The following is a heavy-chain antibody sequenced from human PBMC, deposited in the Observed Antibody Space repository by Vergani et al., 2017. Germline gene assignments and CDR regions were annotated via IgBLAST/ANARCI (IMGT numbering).Heavy chain of an antibody. CDR3: ARVDVDTAMYPWFDP. D-gene: IGHD5-18*01. Sequence: QVQLVESGGGVVQPGRSLRLSCAASGFTFSSYAMHWVRQAPGKGLEWVAVISYDGSNKYYADSVKGRFTISRDNSKNTLYLQMNSLRAEDTAVYYCARVDVDTAMYPWFDPWGQGTLVTVSS. CDR1: GFTFSSYA. CDR2: ISYDGSNK. J-gene: IGHJ5*02. V-gene: IGHV3-30-3*01.